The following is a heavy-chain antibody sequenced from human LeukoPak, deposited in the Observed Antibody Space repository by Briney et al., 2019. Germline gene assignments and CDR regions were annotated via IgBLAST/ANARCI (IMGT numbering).Heavy chain of an antibody. CDR2: IHHSGST. J-gene: IGHJ4*02. CDR3: ARSDSYGSPDY. V-gene: IGHV4-4*02. CDR1: GDSVISSTW. D-gene: IGHD5-18*01. Sequence: LETLSLTCSVSGDSVISSTWWSWVRQSPLKGLEWIGEIHHSGSTDYNPSLKSRVTISVDTSKNQFSLKLSSVTAADTAVHYCARSDSYGSPDYWGQGTLVTVSS.